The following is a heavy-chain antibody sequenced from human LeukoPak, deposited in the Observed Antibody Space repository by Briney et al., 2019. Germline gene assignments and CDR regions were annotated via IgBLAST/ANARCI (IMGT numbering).Heavy chain of an antibody. Sequence: PSETLSLSCTVSGGSITSSNYFWGWIRQPPGQGLEWIGSIYYGGTTYYNPSLRSRVTISVETSKNQFSLKLSSVTAADTAVYYCTKYVFWSGYRDYWGQGTLVTVSS. J-gene: IGHJ4*02. D-gene: IGHD3-3*01. CDR2: IYYGGTT. V-gene: IGHV4-39*01. CDR3: TKYVFWSGYRDY. CDR1: GGSITSSNYF.